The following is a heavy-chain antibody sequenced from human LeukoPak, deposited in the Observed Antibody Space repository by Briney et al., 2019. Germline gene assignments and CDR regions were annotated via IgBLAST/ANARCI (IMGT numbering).Heavy chain of an antibody. CDR3: AKASLSVPHSSDCYRY. V-gene: IGHV3-23*01. J-gene: IGHJ4*02. CDR2: ISGSGGST. CDR1: GFTFTSYA. D-gene: IGHD3-22*01. Sequence: GGSLRLSCAASGFTFTSYAMSWVRQAPGKGLEGISVISGSGGSTYYADSVKGRFTISRDNSKNTLYLQMNSLRADDTAVYYCAKASLSVPHSSDCYRYWGQGTVVTVSS.